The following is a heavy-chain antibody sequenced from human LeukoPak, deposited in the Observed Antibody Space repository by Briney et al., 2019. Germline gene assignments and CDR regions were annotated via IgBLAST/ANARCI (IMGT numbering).Heavy chain of an antibody. CDR2: ISGSGGST. CDR3: AKDYQPLYYYDSSGYTGAYYFDY. J-gene: IGHJ4*02. CDR1: GFTVSSNY. Sequence: PGGSLRLSCAASGFTVSSNYMSWVRQAPGKGLEWVSAISGSGGSTYYADSVKGRFTISRDNSKNTLYLQMNSLRAEDTAVYYCAKDYQPLYYYDSSGYTGAYYFDYWGQGTLVTVSS. V-gene: IGHV3-23*01. D-gene: IGHD3-22*01.